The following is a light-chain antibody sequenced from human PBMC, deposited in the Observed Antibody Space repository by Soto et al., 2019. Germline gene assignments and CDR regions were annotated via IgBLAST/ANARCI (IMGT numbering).Light chain of an antibody. Sequence: QSVLTQPASVSGSPGQSITLSCTGNNNDVGGYNYVSWYQHLPGKAPKLIIYKVASRPSGVSNRFSGSRSGNTASLPISGLRAEDEADYYCSSYTGSSTLVFGTGTKLTVL. V-gene: IGLV2-14*01. J-gene: IGLJ1*01. CDR3: SSYTGSSTLV. CDR1: NNDVGGYNY. CDR2: KVA.